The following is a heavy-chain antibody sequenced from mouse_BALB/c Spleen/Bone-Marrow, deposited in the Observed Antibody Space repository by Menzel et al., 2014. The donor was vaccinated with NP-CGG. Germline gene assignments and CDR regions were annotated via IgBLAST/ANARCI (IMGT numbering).Heavy chain of an antibody. CDR2: IYPGEGDT. CDR3: SREPSNWGYY. Sequence: VHVKQSGAELARPGASVKLSCKTSGYTFTTYWMQWVKQRPGQGLEWIGAIYPGEGDTRYTQKFKGKATLTADKSSSTAYIQLSNLTSEDSAVYYCSREPSNWGYYWGQGTTLTVSS. J-gene: IGHJ2*01. CDR1: GYTFTTYW. V-gene: IGHV1-87*01.